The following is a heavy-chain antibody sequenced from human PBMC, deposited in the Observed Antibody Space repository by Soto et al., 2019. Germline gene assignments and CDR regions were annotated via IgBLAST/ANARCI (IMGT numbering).Heavy chain of an antibody. Sequence: PSETLSLTCTVSGGSISSGGYYWSWIRQHPGKGLEWIGYIYYSGSTYYNPSLKSRVTISVDTSKNQFSLKLSSVTAADTAVYYCARAGLGFCSGGRCYDAFDIWGQGTMVTV. CDR2: IYYSGST. D-gene: IGHD2-15*01. J-gene: IGHJ3*02. CDR3: ARAGLGFCSGGRCYDAFDI. CDR1: GGSISSGGYY. V-gene: IGHV4-31*03.